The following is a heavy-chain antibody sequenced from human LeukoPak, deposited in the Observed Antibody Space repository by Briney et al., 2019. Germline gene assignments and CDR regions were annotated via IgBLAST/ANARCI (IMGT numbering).Heavy chain of an antibody. D-gene: IGHD2-15*01. V-gene: IGHV3-30*04. CDR1: GFTFSSYA. J-gene: IGHJ4*02. CDR3: ARELLHFDY. CDR2: ISYDGSNK. Sequence: GGSLRLSCAASGFTFSSYAMHWVRQAPGKGLEWVAVISYDGSNKYYADSVKGRFTISRDNSKNTLYLQMNSLRAEDTAAYYCARELLHFDYWGQGTLVTVSS.